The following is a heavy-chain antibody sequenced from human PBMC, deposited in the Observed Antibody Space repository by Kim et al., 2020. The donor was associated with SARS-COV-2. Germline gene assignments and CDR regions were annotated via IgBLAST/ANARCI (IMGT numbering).Heavy chain of an antibody. J-gene: IGHJ6*02. Sequence: GGSLRLSCAASGFTFSSYAMSWVRQAPGKGLEWVSAISGSGGSTYYADSVKGRFTISRDNSKNTLYLQMNSLRADDTAVYYCAKDSAITIFGVAPIYYYGMDVWGQGTTVTVSS. D-gene: IGHD3-3*01. CDR2: ISGSGGST. CDR3: AKDSAITIFGVAPIYYYGMDV. V-gene: IGHV3-23*01. CDR1: GFTFSSYA.